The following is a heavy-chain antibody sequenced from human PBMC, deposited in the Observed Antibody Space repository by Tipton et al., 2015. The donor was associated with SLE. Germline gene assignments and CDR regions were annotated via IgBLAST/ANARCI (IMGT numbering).Heavy chain of an antibody. CDR2: IYYSGST. J-gene: IGHJ5*02. D-gene: IGHD3-10*01. Sequence: TLSLTCAVYGGSFSGYYWSWIRQPPGKGLEWIGYIYYSGSTNYNPSLKSRVTISVDTSKNQFSLKLSSVTAADTAVYYCARVTYDYYGSGSPRLYWFDPWGQGTPVTVSS. CDR3: ARVTYDYYGSGSPRLYWFDP. V-gene: IGHV4-59*01. CDR1: GGSFSGYY.